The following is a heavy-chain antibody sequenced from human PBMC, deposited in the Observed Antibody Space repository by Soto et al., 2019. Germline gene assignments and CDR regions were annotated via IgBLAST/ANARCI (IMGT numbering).Heavy chain of an antibody. Sequence: QVQLVQSGAEVKKPGASVTVSCKASGYTFTNYHIHWVRQAPGQGLEWMGIINPSSGATSYAQRFQGRVTMTSDTSTSTLYMALSSLRSEDTATYYCAKLYNVIRGYYWGQGTLVTVSS. CDR2: INPSSGAT. J-gene: IGHJ4*02. CDR3: AKLYNVIRGYY. V-gene: IGHV1-46*01. D-gene: IGHD3-10*01. CDR1: GYTFTNYH.